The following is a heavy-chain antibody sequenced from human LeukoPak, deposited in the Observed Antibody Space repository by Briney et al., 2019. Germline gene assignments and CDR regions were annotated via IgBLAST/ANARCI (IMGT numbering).Heavy chain of an antibody. D-gene: IGHD6-25*01. CDR2: IYPGDSDT. Sequence: PWESLKISCKGSGYSFTSYWIGWVRQMPGKGLEWMGIIYPGDSDTRYSPSFQGQVTISADKSISTAYLQWSSLKASDTAMYYCVRSIPNSGHDAFDIWGQGTMVTVSS. CDR1: GYSFTSYW. J-gene: IGHJ3*02. V-gene: IGHV5-51*01. CDR3: VRSIPNSGHDAFDI.